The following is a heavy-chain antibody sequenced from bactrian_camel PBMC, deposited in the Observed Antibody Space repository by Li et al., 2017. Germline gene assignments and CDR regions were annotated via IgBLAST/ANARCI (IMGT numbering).Heavy chain of an antibody. Sequence: HVQLVESGGGSVQAGGSLRLSCAASGDRSSTYYMQWFRQAPGKEREGIAAINAAGDIEYAESVKGRATLYRDNAKKTLHLQMNSLKPEDTAVYYCVKFDGPDGHWGQGTQVTVSS. J-gene: IGHJ4*01. V-gene: IGHV3S1*01. D-gene: IGHD6*01. CDR1: GDRSSTYY. CDR3: VKFDGPDGH. CDR2: INAAGDI.